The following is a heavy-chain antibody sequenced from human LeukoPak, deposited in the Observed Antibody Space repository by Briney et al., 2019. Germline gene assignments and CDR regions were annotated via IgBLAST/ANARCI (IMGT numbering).Heavy chain of an antibody. Sequence: PSETLSLTCAVYGGSFSGYYWSWIRQPPGKGLEWIGEINHSGSTNYNPSLKSRVTISLDTSKNQFSLKLSSVTAADTAVYYCARKGVRGAKPLFDYWGQGTLVTVSS. CDR1: GGSFSGYY. CDR2: INHSGST. J-gene: IGHJ4*02. CDR3: ARKGVRGAKPLFDY. V-gene: IGHV4-34*01. D-gene: IGHD3-10*01.